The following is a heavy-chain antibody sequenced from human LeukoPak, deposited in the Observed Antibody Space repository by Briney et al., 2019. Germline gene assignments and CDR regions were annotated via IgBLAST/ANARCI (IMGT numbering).Heavy chain of an antibody. CDR1: GFTFSTYG. Sequence: QTGRSLRLSCEASGFTFSTYGMHWVRQAPGKGLEWEAVIWYDGSNKYYADSVRGRLTISRDNSKNTLYLQMNSLRAEDTAGYYCARETDNNSWSWDIWGQGTMVTVSS. J-gene: IGHJ3*02. CDR3: ARETDNNSWSWDI. D-gene: IGHD6-13*01. CDR2: IWYDGSNK. V-gene: IGHV3-33*01.